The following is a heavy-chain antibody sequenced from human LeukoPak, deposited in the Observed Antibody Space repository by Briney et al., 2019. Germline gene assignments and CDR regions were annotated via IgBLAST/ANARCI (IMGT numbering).Heavy chain of an antibody. J-gene: IGHJ4*02. CDR3: ARVIRGYSYGPFDY. CDR2: IYTRGST. V-gene: IGHV4-4*07. CDR1: VGSLSSYY. D-gene: IGHD5-18*01. Sequence: PSETRSLTCTVSVGSLSSYYWSWIRQPAGKGREWIWRIYTRGSTNYNPSLKSRVTMSVDTSKNQFSMKLSSVTAADTAVYYCARVIRGYSYGPFDYWGQGTLVTVSS.